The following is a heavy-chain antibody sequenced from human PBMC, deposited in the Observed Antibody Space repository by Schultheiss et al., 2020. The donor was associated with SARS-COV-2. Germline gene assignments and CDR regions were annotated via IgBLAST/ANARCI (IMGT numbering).Heavy chain of an antibody. Sequence: GGSLRLSCAASGFTFDDYGMSWVRQAPGKGLEWVSAISGSGGSTYYADSVKGRFTISRDNSKNTLYLQMNSLRAEDTAVYYCAKDRRYCSSTSCYSSFDVWGKGTTVTVSS. V-gene: IGHV3-23*01. CDR2: ISGSGGST. CDR3: AKDRRYCSSTSCYSSFDV. D-gene: IGHD2-2*01. J-gene: IGHJ6*04. CDR1: GFTFDDYG.